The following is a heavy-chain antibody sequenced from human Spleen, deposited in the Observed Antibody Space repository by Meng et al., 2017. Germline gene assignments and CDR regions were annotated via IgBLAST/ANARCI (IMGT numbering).Heavy chain of an antibody. J-gene: IGHJ6*02. V-gene: IGHV3-7*01. CDR1: EFTFTAYW. CDR3: ARDYARAGYDFWSGYYQLAYYYYGMDV. CDR2: IKQDGSEI. Sequence: GESLKISCATSEFTFTAYWMSWVRQAPGKGLEWVANIKQDGSEIYYVDSVKGRFTISRDNSKNTLYLQMNSLRAEDTAVYYCARDYARAGYDFWSGYYQLAYYYYGMDVWGQGTTVTVSS. D-gene: IGHD3-3*01.